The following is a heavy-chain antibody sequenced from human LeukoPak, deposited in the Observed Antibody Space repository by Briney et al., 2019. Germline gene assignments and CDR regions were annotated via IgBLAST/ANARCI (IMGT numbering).Heavy chain of an antibody. CDR2: IRQGGWEK. V-gene: IGHV3-7*01. Sequence: GGPLRLLCAACGFTYKSYCMRGLREAPGEGREGVANIRQGGWEKYCVDRVRGRFTISRDNDKNSLYLQMNSLRAEDTAVYYCARVRGNRQWLVPRHYDYWGQGTLVTVSS. D-gene: IGHD6-19*01. CDR1: GFTYKSYC. CDR3: ARVRGNRQWLVPRHYDY. J-gene: IGHJ4*02.